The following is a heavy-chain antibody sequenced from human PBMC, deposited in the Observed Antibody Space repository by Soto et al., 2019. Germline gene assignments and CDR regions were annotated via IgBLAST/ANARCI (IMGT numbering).Heavy chain of an antibody. CDR3: ASLRRGSGTQPNWFDP. CDR1: GGSISSGGYY. Sequence: SETLSLTCTVSGGSISSGGYYWSWIRQHPGKGLEWIGYIYYSGSTYYNPSLKSRVTISVDTSKNQFSLKLSSVTAADTAVYYCASLRRGSGTQPNWFDPWGQGTLVTVSS. J-gene: IGHJ5*02. CDR2: IYYSGST. V-gene: IGHV4-31*03. D-gene: IGHD3-10*01.